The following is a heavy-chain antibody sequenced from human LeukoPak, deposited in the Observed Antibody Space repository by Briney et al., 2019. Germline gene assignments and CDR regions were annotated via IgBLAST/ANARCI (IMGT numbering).Heavy chain of an antibody. CDR1: GYSFTSYW. CDR3: ASGALFEWELPTY. J-gene: IGHJ4*02. CDR2: VNPGDSDT. V-gene: IGHV5-51*01. D-gene: IGHD1-26*01. Sequence: AGESLKISCKGSGYSFTSYWIGWVRQMPGKGLEWMGIVNPGDSDTRYSPSFQGQVTISVDKSISTAYLQWSSLKASDTAMYYCASGALFEWELPTYWGQGTLVTVSS.